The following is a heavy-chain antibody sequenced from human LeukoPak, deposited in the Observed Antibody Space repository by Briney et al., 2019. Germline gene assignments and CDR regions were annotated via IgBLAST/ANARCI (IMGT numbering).Heavy chain of an antibody. CDR3: ARGPYSGYYYFDY. V-gene: IGHV3-64*01. Sequence: PGGSLRLSCAASGFTFSSYAMHWVRQAPGKGLEYVSAISSNGGSTYYANSVKGRFTISRDNSKSTLYLQMGSLRAEDMAVYYCARGPYSGYYYFDYWGQGTLVTVSS. D-gene: IGHD3-22*01. CDR2: ISSNGGST. CDR1: GFTFSSYA. J-gene: IGHJ4*02.